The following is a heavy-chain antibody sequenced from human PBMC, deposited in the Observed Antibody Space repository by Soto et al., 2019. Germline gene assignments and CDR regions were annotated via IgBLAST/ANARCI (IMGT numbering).Heavy chain of an antibody. D-gene: IGHD3-10*01. CDR1: GLTFSDHY. CDR2: ISSSAGTI. J-gene: IGHJ6*02. CDR3: ARAPHFSSVPHDFSALEV. V-gene: IGHV3-11*01. Sequence: QVQLVASGGGLVKPGGSLRLSCAASGLTFSDHYMTWIRQAPGTGLEWISYISSSAGTIYYADSVKGRFTISRDNAKNSLYLQRTNLRAADTAVDYCARAPHFSSVPHDFSALEVRGQGTTLTCSS.